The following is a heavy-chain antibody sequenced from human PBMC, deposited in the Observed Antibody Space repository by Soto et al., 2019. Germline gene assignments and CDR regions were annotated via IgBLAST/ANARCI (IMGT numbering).Heavy chain of an antibody. V-gene: IGHV3-21*01. Sequence: EVQLVESGGGLVKPGGSLRLSCAASGFTFSSYSMNWVRQAPGKGLEWVSSISSSSSYIYYADSVKGRFTISRDNAKNSLYLQMNSLRAEDTAVYYCASLGIAVAGTFNWFDPWGQGTLVTVSS. CDR2: ISSSSSYI. CDR1: GFTFSSYS. D-gene: IGHD6-19*01. CDR3: ASLGIAVAGTFNWFDP. J-gene: IGHJ5*02.